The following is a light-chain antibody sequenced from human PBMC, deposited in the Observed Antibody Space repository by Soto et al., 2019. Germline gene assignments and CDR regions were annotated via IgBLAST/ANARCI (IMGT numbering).Light chain of an antibody. V-gene: IGLV2-14*01. CDR1: SSDVGGYNY. CDR2: DVS. CDR3: SSYTSSSTLDV. Sequence: QSALTQPASVSGSPGQSITISCTGTSSDVGGYNYVSWYQQPPGKAPKLIIYDVSNRPSGVSNRFSGSKSGTTASLTISGLQAEDEADYYCSSYTSSSTLDVFGAGTKLTVL. J-gene: IGLJ1*01.